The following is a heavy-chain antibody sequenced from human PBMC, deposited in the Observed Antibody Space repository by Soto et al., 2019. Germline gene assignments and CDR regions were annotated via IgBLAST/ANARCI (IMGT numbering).Heavy chain of an antibody. CDR2: IWYDGSNK. J-gene: IGHJ4*02. CDR1: GFTFSSYG. Sequence: PGGSLRLSCAASGFTFSSYGMHWVRQAPGKGLEWVAVIWYDGSNKYYADSVKGRFTISRDNSKNTLYLQMNSLRAEDTAVYYCVTGSGSTPYYFDYWGQGTLVTVSS. CDR3: VTGSGSTPYYFDY. D-gene: IGHD3-10*01. V-gene: IGHV3-33*01.